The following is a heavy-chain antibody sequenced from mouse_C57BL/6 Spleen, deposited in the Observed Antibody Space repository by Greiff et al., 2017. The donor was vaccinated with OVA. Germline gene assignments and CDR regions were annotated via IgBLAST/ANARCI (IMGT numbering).Heavy chain of an antibody. V-gene: IGHV1-18*01. CDR2: INPNNGGT. CDR1: GYTFTDYN. Sequence: VQLQQSGPELVKPGASVKIPCKASGYTFTDYNMDWVKQSHGKSLEWIGDINPNNGGTIYNQTFKGKATLTVDKSSSTAYMELRSLTSEDTAVYYCARWGEYGNGYAMDYWGQGTSVTVSS. D-gene: IGHD2-10*02. J-gene: IGHJ4*01. CDR3: ARWGEYGNGYAMDY.